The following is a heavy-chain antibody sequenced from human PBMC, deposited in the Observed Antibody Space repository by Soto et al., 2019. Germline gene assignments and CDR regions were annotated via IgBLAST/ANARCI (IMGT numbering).Heavy chain of an antibody. V-gene: IGHV1-69*01. CDR2: IIPIYGTA. CDR3: ARAPSPTLTTFYFGMVF. Sequence: QVQLVQSGAEVKKPGSSVKVSCKASGGTFSSYAISWVRQAPGQGLEWMGGIIPIYGTANYAQRFQGRVRHTADQSTSTGYMELSTLTSEDTALYYCARAPSPTLTTFYFGMVFWCQGTTVPV. CDR1: GGTFSSYA. J-gene: IGHJ6*02. D-gene: IGHD4-4*01.